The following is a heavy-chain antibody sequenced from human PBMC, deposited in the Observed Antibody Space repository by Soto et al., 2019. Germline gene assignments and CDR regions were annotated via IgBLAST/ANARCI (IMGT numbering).Heavy chain of an antibody. V-gene: IGHV3-11*06. D-gene: IGHD4-17*01. J-gene: IGHJ4*02. Sequence: GGSLRLSCAASGFTFSDYYMSWIRQAPGKGLEWVSYISSSSSYTNYADSVKGRFTISRDNAKNSLYLQMNSLRAEDTAVYYCARVGGYGDYVSPNPPDYWGQGTLVTVSS. CDR3: ARVGGYGDYVSPNPPDY. CDR2: ISSSSSYT. CDR1: GFTFSDYY.